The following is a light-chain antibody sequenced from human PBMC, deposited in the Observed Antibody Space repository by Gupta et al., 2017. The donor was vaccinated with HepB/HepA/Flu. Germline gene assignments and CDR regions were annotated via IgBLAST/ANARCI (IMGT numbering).Light chain of an antibody. V-gene: IGKV3-15*01. CDR1: QSVSSN. CDR3: QQDNNWPSH. J-gene: IGKJ4*01. Sequence: EIVMTQSPATLSVSPGERATLSCRASQSVSSNLAWYQQKPGQAPRLLIYGASTRATGIPARFSGSGSGTEFTLTISSLQSEDFAVYYCQQDNNWPSHFGGGTKVEIK. CDR2: GAS.